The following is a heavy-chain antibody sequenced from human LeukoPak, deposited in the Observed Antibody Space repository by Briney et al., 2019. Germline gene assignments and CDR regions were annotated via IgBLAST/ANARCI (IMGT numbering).Heavy chain of an antibody. V-gene: IGHV4-59*01. D-gene: IGHD2-15*01. CDR3: ASYCSGGSCSIDY. CDR2: IYYSGST. CDR1: GGSFSGYY. Sequence: SETLSLTCAVYGGSFSGYYWSWIRQPPGKGLEWIGYIYYSGSTNYNPSLKSRVTISVDTSKNQFSLKLSSVTAADTAVYYCASYCSGGSCSIDYWGQGTLVTVSS. J-gene: IGHJ4*02.